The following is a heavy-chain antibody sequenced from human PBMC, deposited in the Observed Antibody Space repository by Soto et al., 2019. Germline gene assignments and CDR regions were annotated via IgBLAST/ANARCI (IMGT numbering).Heavy chain of an antibody. CDR3: APEIVGYGED. CDR1: GFTFSSYS. Sequence: GGSLRLSCAASGFTFSSYSMNWVRQAPGKGLEWVSSISSSSSYIYYADSVKGRFTISRDNAKNSLYLQMNSMRAEDTAVYYCAPEIVGYGEDWGQGTLVTVSS. J-gene: IGHJ4*02. V-gene: IGHV3-21*01. D-gene: IGHD2-15*01. CDR2: ISSSSSYI.